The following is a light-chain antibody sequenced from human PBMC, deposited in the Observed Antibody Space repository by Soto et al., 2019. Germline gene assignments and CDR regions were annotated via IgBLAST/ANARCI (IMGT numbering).Light chain of an antibody. J-gene: IGKJ5*01. Sequence: EIVLTQSPGTLSLSPGERATLSCRASQSVSSSYLAWYQQKPGQAPRHLIYGESSRATGIPYRFSGCGSGTDFTITISRLEPEDFAVYYCQQYCSSPLGFGQGTLLEIK. CDR2: GES. CDR1: QSVSSSY. V-gene: IGKV3-20*01. CDR3: QQYCSSPLG.